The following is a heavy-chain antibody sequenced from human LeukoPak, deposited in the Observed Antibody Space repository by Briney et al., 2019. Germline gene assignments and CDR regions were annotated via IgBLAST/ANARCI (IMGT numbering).Heavy chain of an antibody. CDR2: IGTAGDT. CDR1: GFTFSSYD. Sequence: PGGSLRLSCAASGFTFSSYDMHWVRHATGKGLEWVSAIGTAGDTYYPGSVKGRFTISRENAKNSLYLQMNSLRAGDTAVYYCARGGAGQQLVPIDYWGQGTLVTVSS. J-gene: IGHJ4*02. V-gene: IGHV3-13*01. D-gene: IGHD6-13*01. CDR3: ARGGAGQQLVPIDY.